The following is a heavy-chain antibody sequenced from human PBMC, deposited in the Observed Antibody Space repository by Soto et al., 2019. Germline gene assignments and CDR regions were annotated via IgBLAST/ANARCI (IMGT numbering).Heavy chain of an antibody. CDR1: GYTFTSYY. CDR3: ARAQYYYDSSGYSSHSDY. CDR2: INPSGDST. V-gene: IGHV1-46*01. J-gene: IGHJ4*02. Sequence: ASVKVSCKASGYTFTSYYMHWVRQAPGQGLEWMGIINPSGDSTSYAQKFQGRVTMTRDTSTSTVYMELSSLRSEDTAVYYCARAQYYYDSSGYSSHSDYWGQGTLVTVSS. D-gene: IGHD3-22*01.